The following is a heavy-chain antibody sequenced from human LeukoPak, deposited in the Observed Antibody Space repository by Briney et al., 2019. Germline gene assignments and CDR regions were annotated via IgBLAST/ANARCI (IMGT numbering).Heavy chain of an antibody. CDR1: GGSFSGYY. Sequence: ASETLSLTCAVYGGSFSGYYWSWIRQPAGKGLEWIGRIYSSGSTNYNPSLKSRVTISLDTSKNQFSLKLSSVTAADTAVYYCARRSGIAVAGAFDYWGQGTLVTVSS. CDR2: IYSSGST. V-gene: IGHV4-59*10. D-gene: IGHD6-19*01. J-gene: IGHJ4*02. CDR3: ARRSGIAVAGAFDY.